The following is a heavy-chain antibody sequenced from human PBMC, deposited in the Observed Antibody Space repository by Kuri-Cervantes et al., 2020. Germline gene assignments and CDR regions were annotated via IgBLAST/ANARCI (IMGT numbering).Heavy chain of an antibody. D-gene: IGHD3-10*01. CDR3: ARDPTMVRGVIYYYYYGMDV. J-gene: IGHJ6*02. CDR2: IHPDGTTT. CDR1: GFTFSSYW. V-gene: IGHV3-74*01. Sequence: GESLKISCAASGFTFSSYWMHWVRQAPGKGLDWVSRIHPDGTTTTYADSVRGRFTIPRDNSKNTLYLQMNCLRAEDTAVYYCARDPTMVRGVIYYYYYGMDVWGQGTTVTVSS.